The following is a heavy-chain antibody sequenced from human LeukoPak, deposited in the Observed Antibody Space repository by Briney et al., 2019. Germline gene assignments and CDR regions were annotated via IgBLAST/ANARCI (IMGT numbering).Heavy chain of an antibody. CDR3: AKGYGSGSYSRGMDV. D-gene: IGHD3-10*01. V-gene: IGHV3-30*18. CDR2: ISYDGSNK. Sequence: PGGSLRLSCAASGFTFNSYGMHWVRQAPGKGLEWMAIISYDGSNKYYADSVKGRFTISRDNSKNTLNLQMNSLRAEDTAVYYCAKGYGSGSYSRGMDVWGQGTTVSVSS. CDR1: GFTFNSYG. J-gene: IGHJ6*02.